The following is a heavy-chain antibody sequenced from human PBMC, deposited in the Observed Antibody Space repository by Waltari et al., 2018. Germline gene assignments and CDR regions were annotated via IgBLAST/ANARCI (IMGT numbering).Heavy chain of an antibody. CDR1: GFSLSTSGMR. CDR2: IDWDDDK. D-gene: IGHD6-19*01. Sequence: QVTLKESGPALVKPTQTLTLTCTFSGFSLSTSGMRVSWIRQPPGKALEWLARIDWDDDKFYSTSLKTRLTISKDTSKNQVVLTMTNMDPVDTATYYCARISHGWYYFDYWGQGTLVTVSS. CDR3: ARISHGWYYFDY. J-gene: IGHJ4*02. V-gene: IGHV2-70*04.